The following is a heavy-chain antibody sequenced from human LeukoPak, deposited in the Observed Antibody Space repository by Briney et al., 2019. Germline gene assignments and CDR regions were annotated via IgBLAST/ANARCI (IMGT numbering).Heavy chain of an antibody. V-gene: IGHV4-39*07. J-gene: IGHJ4*02. CDR1: GGSISSSSYY. Sequence: SETLSLTCTVSGGSISSSSYYWGWIRQPPGKGLEWIGSIYYSGSTYYNPSLKSRVTISVDTSKNQFSLKLSSVTAADTAVYYCARRTRTNYYDSSGLDYWGQGTLVTVSS. CDR3: ARRTRTNYYDSSGLDY. CDR2: IYYSGST. D-gene: IGHD3-22*01.